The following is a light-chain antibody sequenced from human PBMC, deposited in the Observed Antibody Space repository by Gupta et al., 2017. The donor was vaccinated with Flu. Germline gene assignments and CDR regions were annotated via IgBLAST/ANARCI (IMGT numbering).Light chain of an antibody. J-gene: IGKJ2*01. CDR2: AAS. V-gene: IGKV1-39*01. CDR1: QSISSY. CDR3: HQSYSTPPT. Sequence: DIQMTQSPSSLSASVGDRVTITCRASQSISSYLNWYQQKAGIAPKLLIYAASSLQGGVPSRFSGSGSGTDFTLTISSLQPEDFAIYYCHQSYSTPPTFGQGTKLEIK.